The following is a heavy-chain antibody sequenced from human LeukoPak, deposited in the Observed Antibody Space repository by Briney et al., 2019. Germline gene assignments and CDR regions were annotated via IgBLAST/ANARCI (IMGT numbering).Heavy chain of an antibody. CDR1: GFTFSSYE. D-gene: IGHD3-10*02. J-gene: IGHJ6*04. Sequence: RAGGSLRLSCAASGFTFSSYEMNWVRQAPGKGLEWVSYTSSSGSTIYYADSVKGRFTISRDNAKNSLYLQMNSLRAEDTAVYYCAELGITMIGGVWGKGTTVTISS. CDR3: AELGITMIGGV. V-gene: IGHV3-48*03. CDR2: TSSSGSTI.